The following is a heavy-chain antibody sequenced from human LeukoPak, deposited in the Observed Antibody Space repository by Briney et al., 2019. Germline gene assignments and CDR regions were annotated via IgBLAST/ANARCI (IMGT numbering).Heavy chain of an antibody. J-gene: IGHJ4*02. CDR2: ISTSSIYI. Sequence: PGGSLRLSCAASGFTFSSYSMNWVRQAPGKGLEWVSSISTSSIYIYYADSVKGRFTISRDNAKNSLYLQMNSLRAEDTAVYYCARGRGLPGPLDYWGQGTLVTVSS. CDR1: GFTFSSYS. V-gene: IGHV3-21*01. D-gene: IGHD3-10*01. CDR3: ARGRGLPGPLDY.